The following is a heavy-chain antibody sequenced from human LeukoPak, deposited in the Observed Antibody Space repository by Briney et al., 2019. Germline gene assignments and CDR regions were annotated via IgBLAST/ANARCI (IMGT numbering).Heavy chain of an antibody. CDR2: INGPATNI. V-gene: IGHV3-48*04. CDR1: GFTFSSYW. CDR3: ARPPSSSGWSAFDY. D-gene: IGHD6-19*01. Sequence: GGSLRLSCAASGFTFSSYWMSWVRQAPGKGLEWVSYINGPATNIFYADSVKGRFTISRDNAKNSLYLQMNSLRVEDTAVYYCARPPSSSGWSAFDYWGQGTLVTVSS. J-gene: IGHJ4*02.